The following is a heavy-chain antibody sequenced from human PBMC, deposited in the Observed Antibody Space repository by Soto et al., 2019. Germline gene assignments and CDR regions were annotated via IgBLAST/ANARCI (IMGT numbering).Heavy chain of an antibody. Sequence: EMYLVESGRGLVQTGGSLRLSCEISQPAEATVRRDWMNWVRQAPGKGLEWVAHINQDGSEKYYLDSVKGRFTISRDNAKNSLYLQMNSLGAGDTAMYYCSGGVGDAFWGQGTLVTVSS. J-gene: IGHJ4*02. CDR1: QPAEATVRRDW. CDR3: SGGVGDAF. D-gene: IGHD1-26*01. V-gene: IGHV3-7*04. CDR2: INQDGSEK.